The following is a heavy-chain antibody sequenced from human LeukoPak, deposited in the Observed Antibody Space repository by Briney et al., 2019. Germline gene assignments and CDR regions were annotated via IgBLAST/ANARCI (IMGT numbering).Heavy chain of an antibody. D-gene: IGHD2-2*01. Sequence: GGSLRLSCAASGFTFSSYGMHWVRQAPGKGLEGVAVIWYDGSNKYYADSVKGRFTISRGNSKNTLYLQMNSLRAEDTAVYYCARDIVVVPAGDDYYYYGMDVWGQGTMVTVSS. V-gene: IGHV3-33*01. CDR2: IWYDGSNK. CDR1: GFTFSSYG. J-gene: IGHJ6*02. CDR3: ARDIVVVPAGDDYYYYGMDV.